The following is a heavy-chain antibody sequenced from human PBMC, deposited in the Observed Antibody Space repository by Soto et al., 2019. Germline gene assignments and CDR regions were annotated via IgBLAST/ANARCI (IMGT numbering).Heavy chain of an antibody. Sequence: QVQLQESGPGLVKPSETLSLTCTVSGGSVSSGSYYWSWIRQPPGKGLEWIGYSYYSGSTNYNPSLKSRLTISVDTAKNQFSLKLSSVTAAETAVYYCARTLLSVTMMALNWYFDLWGRGTLVTVSS. CDR1: GGSVSSGSYY. D-gene: IGHD3-22*01. V-gene: IGHV4-61*01. CDR2: SYYSGST. CDR3: ARTLLSVTMMALNWYFDL. J-gene: IGHJ2*01.